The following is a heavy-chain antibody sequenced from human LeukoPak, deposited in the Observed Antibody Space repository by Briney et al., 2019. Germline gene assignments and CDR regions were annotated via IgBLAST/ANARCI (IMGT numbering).Heavy chain of an antibody. J-gene: IGHJ4*02. D-gene: IGHD3-9*01. CDR2: ISGDGGST. V-gene: IGHV3-43*02. CDR3: AKDILRDYDILTDHITGGVDY. Sequence: GGSLRLSCAASGFTFDDYGMHWVRQAPGKGLEWVSLISGDGGSTYYADSVKGRFTISRDNSKNSLYLQMNSLRTEDTALYYCAKDILRDYDILTDHITGGVDYWGQGTLVTVSS. CDR1: GFTFDDYG.